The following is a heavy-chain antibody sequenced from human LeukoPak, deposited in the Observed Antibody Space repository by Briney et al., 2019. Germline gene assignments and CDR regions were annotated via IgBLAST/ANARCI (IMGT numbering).Heavy chain of an antibody. V-gene: IGHV1-8*01. CDR1: GYTFTSYD. CDR2: MNPNSGNT. Sequence: GASVKVSCKASGYTFTSYDINWVRQATGQGLEWMGWMNPNSGNTGYAQKFQGRVTMTRNTSISTAYMELSSLKASDTAMYYCARGGGDGYPIDYWGQGTLVTVSS. CDR3: ARGGGDGYPIDY. D-gene: IGHD5-24*01. J-gene: IGHJ4*02.